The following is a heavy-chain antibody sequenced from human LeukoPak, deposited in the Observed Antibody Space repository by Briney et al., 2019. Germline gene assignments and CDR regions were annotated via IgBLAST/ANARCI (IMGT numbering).Heavy chain of an antibody. CDR2: ISYSGSN. CDR1: GVSISSNY. J-gene: IGHJ4*02. D-gene: IGHD4-11*01. Sequence: PSDTLSLTCTVSGVSISSNYWSWLRQPPGKRLEWIGYISYSGSNNYNPSLKSRVTISMDTSKNQLSLSLRSVTAADTAVYYCAGYDHTNYLAHCGQGTLVTVSS. CDR3: AGYDHTNYLAH. V-gene: IGHV4-59*07.